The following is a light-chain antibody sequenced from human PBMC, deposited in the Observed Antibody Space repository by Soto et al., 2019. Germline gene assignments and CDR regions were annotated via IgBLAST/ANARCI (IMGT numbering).Light chain of an antibody. J-gene: IGLJ2*01. CDR3: AAWDDSLKVVV. CDR2: SND. CDR1: RPNIGSNT. V-gene: IGLV1-44*01. Sequence: QSVLTQPPSASGTPGQRVTMSCSGSRPNIGSNTVNWYQQFPGTAPKVLIHSNDQRPSGVPDRFSGSKFGTSASLAISGLQSEDEAEYYCAAWDDSLKVVVFGGGTKVTVL.